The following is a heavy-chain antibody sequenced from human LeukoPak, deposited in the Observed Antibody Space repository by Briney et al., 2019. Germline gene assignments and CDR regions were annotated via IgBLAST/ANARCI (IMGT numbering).Heavy chain of an antibody. D-gene: IGHD4-17*01. CDR1: GFTFTGYY. V-gene: IGHV3-11*04. CDR3: AASTYLRRPIDY. J-gene: IGHJ4*02. CDR2: ISGSGVSL. Sequence: PGGSLRLSCVASGFTFTGYYMTWIRQTPGKGLEWLSYISGSGVSLFYADSVKGRFTISRDNDADSLYLEMKSLRAEDTGVYYCAASTYLRRPIDYWGRGTLVTVS.